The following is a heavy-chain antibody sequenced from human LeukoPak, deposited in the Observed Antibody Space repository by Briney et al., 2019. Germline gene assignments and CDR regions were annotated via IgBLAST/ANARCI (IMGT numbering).Heavy chain of an antibody. CDR3: AKTYGDYGLTYYYYGMDV. CDR2: ISGSGGST. Sequence: GGSLRLSCAAPGFTFSSYAMSWVRQAPGKGLEWVSAISGSGGSTYYADSVKGRFTISRDNSKNTLYLQMNSLRAEDTAVYYCAKTYGDYGLTYYYYGMDVWGQGTTVTVSS. CDR1: GFTFSSYA. D-gene: IGHD4-17*01. J-gene: IGHJ6*02. V-gene: IGHV3-23*01.